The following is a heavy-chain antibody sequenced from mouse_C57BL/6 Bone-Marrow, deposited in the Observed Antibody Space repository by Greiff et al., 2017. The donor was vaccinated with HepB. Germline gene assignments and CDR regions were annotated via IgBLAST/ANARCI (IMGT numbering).Heavy chain of an antibody. CDR2: IYPGSGST. V-gene: IGHV1-55*01. Sequence: QVQLKQPGAELVKPGASVKMSCKASGYTFTSYWITWVKQRPGQGLEWIGDIYPGSGSTNYNEKFKSKATLTVDTSSSTAYMQLSSLTSEDSAVYYCAREEITTVVYLYFDVRGTGTTVTVSS. D-gene: IGHD1-1*01. CDR1: GYTFTSYW. J-gene: IGHJ1*03. CDR3: AREEITTVVYLYFDV.